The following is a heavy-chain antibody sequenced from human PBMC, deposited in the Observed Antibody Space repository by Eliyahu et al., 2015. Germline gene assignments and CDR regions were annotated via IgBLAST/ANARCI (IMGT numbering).Heavy chain of an antibody. V-gene: IGHV4-59*08. CDR3: ACTAMVHGYYYYGMDV. D-gene: IGHD5-18*01. CDR1: GGSISSYY. J-gene: IGHJ6*02. CDR2: IXXXGXX. Sequence: QVQLQESGPGLVKPSETLSLTCTVXGGSISSYYWSWIRXPPGKGLEWIGYIXXXGXXNYNPSLKSRVTISVDTSKNQFSLKLSSVTAADTAVYYCACTAMVHGYYYYGMDVWGQGTTVTVSS.